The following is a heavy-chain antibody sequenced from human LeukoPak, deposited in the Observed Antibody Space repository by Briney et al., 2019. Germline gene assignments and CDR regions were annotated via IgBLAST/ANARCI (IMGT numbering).Heavy chain of an antibody. Sequence: ASVKVSCKASGYTFTSYDINWVRQATGQGLEWMGWMNPNSGNTGYAQKSQGRVTMTRNTSIRTAYMEVRSLRSEDTAVYYCASLENDKMWSGYYDTYYYYFMDVWGKGPTVTVSS. CDR3: ASLENDKMWSGYYDTYYYYFMDV. V-gene: IGHV1-8*01. D-gene: IGHD3-3*01. J-gene: IGHJ6*03. CDR2: MNPNSGNT. CDR1: GYTFTSYD.